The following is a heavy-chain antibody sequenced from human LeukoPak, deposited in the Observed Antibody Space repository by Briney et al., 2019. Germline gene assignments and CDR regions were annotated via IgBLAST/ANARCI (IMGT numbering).Heavy chain of an antibody. Sequence: PSETLSLTCTVSGGSISSGSYYWNWIRQPAGKGLEWIGRIYTSGSTNYNPSLKSRVTISVDTSKNQFSLKLSSVTAADTAVYYCAREGLNMVRGVIPKEAWGWFDPWGQGALVTVSS. J-gene: IGHJ5*02. D-gene: IGHD3-10*01. CDR1: GGSISSGSYY. V-gene: IGHV4-61*02. CDR3: AREGLNMVRGVIPKEAWGWFDP. CDR2: IYTSGST.